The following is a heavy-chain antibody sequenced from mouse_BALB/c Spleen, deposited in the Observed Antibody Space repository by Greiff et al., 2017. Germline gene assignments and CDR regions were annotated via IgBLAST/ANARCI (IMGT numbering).Heavy chain of an antibody. CDR1: GFTFSSYG. CDR2: INSNGGST. J-gene: IGHJ3*01. Sequence: DVKLVESGGGLVQPGGSLKLSCAASGFTFSSYGMSWVRQTPDKRLELVATINSNGGSTYYPDSVKGRFTISRDNAKNTLYLQMSSLKSEDTAMYYCARDGYYRYSWFAYWGQGTLVTVSA. CDR3: ARDGYYRYSWFAY. D-gene: IGHD2-14*01. V-gene: IGHV5-6-3*01.